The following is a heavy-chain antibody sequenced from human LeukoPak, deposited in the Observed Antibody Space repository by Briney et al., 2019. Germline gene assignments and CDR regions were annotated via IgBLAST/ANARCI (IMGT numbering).Heavy chain of an antibody. CDR2: ISGGGGST. V-gene: IGHV3-23*01. D-gene: IGHD4-11*01. Sequence: PGRSLRLSCAASGFTFSSYGMYWVRQAPGKGLEWVSTISGGGGSTFYADSVKGRFTIFRVNSKNTLYLQMNSLRAEDTAIYYCAKDMSDYTNFPDVWGQGTTVTVSS. CDR3: AKDMSDYTNFPDV. J-gene: IGHJ6*02. CDR1: GFTFSSYG.